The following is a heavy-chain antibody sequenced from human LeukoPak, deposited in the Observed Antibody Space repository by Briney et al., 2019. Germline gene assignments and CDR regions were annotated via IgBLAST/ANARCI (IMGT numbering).Heavy chain of an antibody. V-gene: IGHV3-30*02. CDR3: AKPTSLKDANYGLTVTNY. Sequence: PGRSLRLSCAASGFNFSAYGMHWVRQATGKGLEWVTFIRYDGNIKYYADSVKGRFTISRDNSKNTLDPQMNSLRVEDTAVYYCAKPTSLKDANYGLTVTNYWGQGILVTVSS. J-gene: IGHJ4*02. D-gene: IGHD3-10*01. CDR2: IRYDGNIK. CDR1: GFNFSAYG.